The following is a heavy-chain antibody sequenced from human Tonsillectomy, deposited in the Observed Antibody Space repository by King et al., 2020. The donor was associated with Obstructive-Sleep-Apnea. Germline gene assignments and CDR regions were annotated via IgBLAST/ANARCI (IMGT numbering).Heavy chain of an antibody. CDR1: GFSLSTSGMC. D-gene: IGHD3-3*01. CDR2: IDWDDDK. CDR3: SRTLRFLEWLGANYYYYGMDV. Sequence: VTLKESGPALVKPTQTLTLTCTFSGFSLSTSGMCVGWVRQPPGKALEWLAPIDWDDDKYYSTSLKTRLTISKDTSQNPVVLTMTNMDPVDTATYYCSRTLRFLEWLGANYYYYGMDVWGQGTTVTVSS. V-gene: IGHV2-70*20. J-gene: IGHJ6*02.